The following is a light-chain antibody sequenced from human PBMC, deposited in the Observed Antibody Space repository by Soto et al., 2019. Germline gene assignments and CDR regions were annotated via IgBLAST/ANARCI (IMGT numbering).Light chain of an antibody. CDR2: DAS. V-gene: IGKV3-11*01. CDR3: QQRGNWPLT. J-gene: IGKJ4*01. Sequence: EIMFTQSPATLSLSPGETATLSCIANQLISNYLAWYQQKPGQAPRLLIYDASNRATGIPARFSGSGSGTDFTLTISSLEPEDFAVYYCQQRGNWPLTFGGGTKVEI. CDR1: QLISNY.